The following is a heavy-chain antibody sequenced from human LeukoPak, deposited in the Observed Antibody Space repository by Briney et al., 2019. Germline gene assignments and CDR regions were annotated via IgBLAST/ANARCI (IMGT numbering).Heavy chain of an antibody. D-gene: IGHD3-10*01. J-gene: IGHJ4*02. Sequence: GGSLRLSCAASGFTFSSYGMHWVRQAPGKGLEWVAFIRYDGSNKYYADSVKGRFTISRDNSKNTLYLQMNSLRAEDTAAYYCAKDMVRGVIITLPDYWGQGTLVTVSS. CDR2: IRYDGSNK. V-gene: IGHV3-30*02. CDR1: GFTFSSYG. CDR3: AKDMVRGVIITLPDY.